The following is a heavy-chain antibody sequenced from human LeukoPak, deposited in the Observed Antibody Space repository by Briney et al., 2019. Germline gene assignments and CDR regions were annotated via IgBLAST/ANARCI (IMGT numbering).Heavy chain of an antibody. CDR2: ISYDGSNK. V-gene: IGHV3-30-3*01. J-gene: IGHJ4*02. CDR1: GFTFSSYA. D-gene: IGHD1-26*01. Sequence: PGGSLRLSCAASGFTFSSYAMHWVRQAPGKGLEWVAVISYDGSNKYYADSVKGRFTISRDNSKNTLYLQMNSLRAEDTAVYYCARERTFSGYLDYWGQGTLVTVSS. CDR3: ARERTFSGYLDY.